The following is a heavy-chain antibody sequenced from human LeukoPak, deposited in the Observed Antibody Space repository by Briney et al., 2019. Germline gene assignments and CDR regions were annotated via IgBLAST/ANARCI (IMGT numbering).Heavy chain of an antibody. CDR3: ARDFIWGYCSGGGCYSNPDQGGY. Sequence: ASVKVSCKASGYTFTGYYMHWVRQAPGQGLEWMGWINPNSGGTNYAQKFQGRVTMTRDTSISTAYMELSRLRSDDTAVYYCARDFIWGYCSGGGCYSNPDQGGYWGQGTLVTVSS. CDR1: GYTFTGYY. D-gene: IGHD2-15*01. J-gene: IGHJ4*02. CDR2: INPNSGGT. V-gene: IGHV1-2*02.